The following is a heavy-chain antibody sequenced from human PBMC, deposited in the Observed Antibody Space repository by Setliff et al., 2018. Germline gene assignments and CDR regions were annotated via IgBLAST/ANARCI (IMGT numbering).Heavy chain of an antibody. J-gene: IGHJ4*02. CDR1: GYIFTSYG. CDR3: ARVRPCGADCSTGVGGPFDFDF. Sequence: ASVKVSCKASGYIFTSYGFSWVRQAPGQGLEWMGWISTYSGGTNYAQKFQGRVTMTRDTSISTAYMELSRLRSDDTAVYYCARVRPCGADCSTGVGGPFDFDFWGQGTLVTVSS. CDR2: ISTYSGGT. D-gene: IGHD2-21*02. V-gene: IGHV1-2*02.